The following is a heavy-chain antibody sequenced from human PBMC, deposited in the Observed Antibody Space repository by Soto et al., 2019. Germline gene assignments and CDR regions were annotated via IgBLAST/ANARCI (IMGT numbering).Heavy chain of an antibody. CDR2: IYYSGST. Sequence: SETLSLTCTVSGGSISSSSYYWGWIRQPPGKGLEWIGSIYYSGSTYYNPSLKSRVTISVDTSKNQFSLKLSSVTAADTAVYYCARHRRSGIAARPQDLYFDYWGQGTLVTVSS. V-gene: IGHV4-39*01. CDR1: GGSISSSSYY. J-gene: IGHJ4*02. D-gene: IGHD6-6*01. CDR3: ARHRRSGIAARPQDLYFDY.